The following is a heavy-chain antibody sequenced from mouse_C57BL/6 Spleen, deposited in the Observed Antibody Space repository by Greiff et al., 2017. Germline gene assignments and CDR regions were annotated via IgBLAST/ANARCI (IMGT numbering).Heavy chain of an antibody. CDR3: ARLSPLDGYRAWFAY. D-gene: IGHD2-3*01. V-gene: IGHV5-6*01. J-gene: IGHJ3*01. Sequence: EVQGVESGGDLVKPGGSLKLSCAASGFTFSSYGMSWVRQTPDKRLEWVATISSGGSYTYYPDSVKGRFTISRDNAKNTLYLQMSSLKSEDTAMYYCARLSPLDGYRAWFAYWGQGTLVTVSA. CDR2: ISSGGSYT. CDR1: GFTFSSYG.